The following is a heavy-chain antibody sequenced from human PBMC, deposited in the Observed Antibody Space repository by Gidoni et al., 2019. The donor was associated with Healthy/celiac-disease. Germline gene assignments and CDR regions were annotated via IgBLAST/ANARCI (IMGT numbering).Heavy chain of an antibody. CDR1: GFTFGDYS. V-gene: IGHV3-49*05. CDR2: IRSKAYGGTT. Sequence: VQLVESGGGLVKPGRSLRLSCTASGFTFGDYSMSWFRQASGKGLEWVGFIRSKAYGGTTEYAASVKGRFTISRDYSKSIAYLQMNSLKTEDTAVYYCTRARYSSGLGDYWGQGTLVTVSS. D-gene: IGHD6-19*01. J-gene: IGHJ4*02. CDR3: TRARYSSGLGDY.